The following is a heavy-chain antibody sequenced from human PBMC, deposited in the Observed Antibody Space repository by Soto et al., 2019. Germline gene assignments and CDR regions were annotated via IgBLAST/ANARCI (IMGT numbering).Heavy chain of an antibody. Sequence: VQLQESGPGLVKPSETLSLSCDVSGASLLSSYWSWVRQPAGKGLEWIGHIFSSGRTSYNPSLKGRVTMSIDPPNNKFALTLKSVTAADTAVYYCAKGWDVKYFDHWGQGARVTVSS. CDR1: GASLLSSY. CDR3: AKGWDVKYFDH. D-gene: IGHD1-26*01. V-gene: IGHV4-4*07. CDR2: IFSSGRT. J-gene: IGHJ4*02.